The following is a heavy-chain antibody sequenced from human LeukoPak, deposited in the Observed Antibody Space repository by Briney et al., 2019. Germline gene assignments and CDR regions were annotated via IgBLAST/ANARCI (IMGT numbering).Heavy chain of an antibody. J-gene: IGHJ3*02. Sequence: SETLSLTCAVYGGSFNDYYWNWIRQPPGKGLEWIGEINLRGSTTYNPSLKSRVTISVDTSKNQFSLKLSSVTAADTAVYYCARGSDFFDIWGQGTMVTVSS. V-gene: IGHV4-34*01. CDR3: ARGSDFFDI. CDR1: GGSFNDYY. CDR2: INLRGST.